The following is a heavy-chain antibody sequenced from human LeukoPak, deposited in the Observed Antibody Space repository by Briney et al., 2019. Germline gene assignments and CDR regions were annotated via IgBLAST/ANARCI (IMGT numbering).Heavy chain of an antibody. CDR2: ISYGGST. V-gene: IGHV4-39*01. CDR3: ARAVMVSLGYDSSGYSQD. D-gene: IGHD3-22*01. J-gene: IGHJ4*02. Sequence: SETLSLTCTVSGGSISSNSNYWAWIRQPPGRGLEWIGSISYGGSTYYSPSLESRVTISVDTSKNQFSLKLSSVTAADTAVYYCARAVMVSLGYDSSGYSQDWGQGTLVTVSS. CDR1: GGSISSNSNY.